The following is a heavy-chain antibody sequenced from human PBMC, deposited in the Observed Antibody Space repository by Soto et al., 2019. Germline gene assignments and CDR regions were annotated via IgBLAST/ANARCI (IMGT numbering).Heavy chain of an antibody. D-gene: IGHD3-10*01. CDR3: ARVLYYGSGSYTPYGMDV. CDR1: GVSFNNNG. Sequence: QVQLVQSGAEVKKPGSSVKVSCKTSGVSFNNNGIGWVRQAPGHGLEWMGGVSPPFRTSNYARKFHGRISITADASTGTVSIELSSQTSEDTAQYYCARVLYYGSGSYTPYGMDVWGQGTTVTVSS. J-gene: IGHJ6*02. V-gene: IGHV1-69*01. CDR2: VSPPFRTS.